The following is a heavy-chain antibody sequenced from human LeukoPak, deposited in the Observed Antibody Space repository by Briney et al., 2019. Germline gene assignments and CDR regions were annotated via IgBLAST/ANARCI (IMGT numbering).Heavy chain of an antibody. V-gene: IGHV3-7*01. CDR3: ARGWNYAFRFDD. J-gene: IGHJ4*02. CDR2: IKQDGGEK. D-gene: IGHD3-3*01. CDR1: GFTFSDYW. Sequence: QPGGSLRLSCAASGFTFSDYWMTWVRQAPGKGLEWVAHIKQDGGEKYYVDSVKGRFTISRDNANNLVFLQMNSLRAEDTAVYYCARGWNYAFRFDDWSQGTLVTVSS.